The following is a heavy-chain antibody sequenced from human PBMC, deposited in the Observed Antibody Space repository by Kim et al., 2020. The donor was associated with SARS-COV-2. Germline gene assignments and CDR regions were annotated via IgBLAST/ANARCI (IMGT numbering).Heavy chain of an antibody. D-gene: IGHD4-17*01. CDR3: ARSRDYSDIDAFDI. V-gene: IGHV5-51*01. CDR2: IYAGDSDI. CDR1: GYTFSIFW. J-gene: IGHJ3*02. Sequence: GESLKISCTSVGYTFSIFWIGWVRQMPGKGLEWVGVIYAGDSDIKYSPSFEGQVTISVDKSINTAYLQWSSLKASDTAVYYCARSRDYSDIDAFDIWGQG.